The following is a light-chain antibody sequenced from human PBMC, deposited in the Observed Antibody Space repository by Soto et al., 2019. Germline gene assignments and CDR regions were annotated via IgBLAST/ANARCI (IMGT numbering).Light chain of an antibody. J-gene: IGKJ3*01. V-gene: IGKV3-20*01. CDR2: GAS. CDR3: QQYVSKTT. CDR1: QSLAGNY. Sequence: DIVLTQSPGTLSLSPGETATLSCRASQSLAGNYLAWYQQKPGQAPRLLISGASSRATGIPDRFSGSGSGTDFTLTISGLEPEDFAVYYCQQYVSKTTFGPGTIVDIK.